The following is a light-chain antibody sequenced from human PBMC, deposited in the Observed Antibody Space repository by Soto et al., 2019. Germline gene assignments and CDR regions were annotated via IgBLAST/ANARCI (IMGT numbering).Light chain of an antibody. CDR2: KAS. CDR3: QQYNSYSLT. V-gene: IGKV1-5*03. Sequence: DIQMTQSPSPLSASGGDRVTITCRASQSISSWLAWYQQKPGKAPKLLIYKASSLESGVPSRFSGSGSGTEFTLTISSLQPDDFATYYCQQYNSYSLTFGGGTKVDIK. CDR1: QSISSW. J-gene: IGKJ4*01.